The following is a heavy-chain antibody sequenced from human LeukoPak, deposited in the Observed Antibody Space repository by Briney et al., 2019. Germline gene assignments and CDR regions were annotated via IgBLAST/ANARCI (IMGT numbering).Heavy chain of an antibody. CDR3: ARSAREIRLGELSFTAPLYYYGMDV. CDR1: GGTFSSYA. D-gene: IGHD3-16*02. CDR2: IIPIFGTA. V-gene: IGHV1-69*13. Sequence: GASVKVSCKASGGTFSSYAISWVRQAPGQGLEWMGGIIPIFGTANYAQKFQGRVTITADESTSTAYMELSSLRSEATAVYYCARSAREIRLGELSFTAPLYYYGMDVWGQGTTVTVSS. J-gene: IGHJ6*02.